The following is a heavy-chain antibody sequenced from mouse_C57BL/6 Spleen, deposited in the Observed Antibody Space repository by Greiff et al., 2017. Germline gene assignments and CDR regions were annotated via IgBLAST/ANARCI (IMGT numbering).Heavy chain of an antibody. CDR1: GYAFSSSW. CDR2: IYPGDGDT. J-gene: IGHJ2*01. V-gene: IGHV1-82*01. D-gene: IGHD3-3*01. CDR3: ARGGTGDGIDY. Sequence: VQLQQSGPELVKPGASVKISCKASGYAFSSSWMNWVKQRPGKGLEWIGRIYPGDGDTNYNGKFKGKATLTADKSSSTAYMQLSSLTSEDSAVYFCARGGTGDGIDYWGQGTTLTVSS.